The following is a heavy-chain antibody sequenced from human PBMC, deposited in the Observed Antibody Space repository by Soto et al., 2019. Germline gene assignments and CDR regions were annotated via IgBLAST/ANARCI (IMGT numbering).Heavy chain of an antibody. CDR3: ARGGRDILTGYYRYDY. CDR2: INPNSGGT. V-gene: IGHV1-2*04. J-gene: IGHJ4*02. CDR1: GYTFTGYY. Sequence: ASVKVSCKASGYTFTGYYMHWVRQAPGQGLEWMGWINPNSGGTNYAQKFQGWVTMTRDTSISTAYMELSRLRSDDTAVYYCARGGRDILTGYYRYDYWGQGTLVTVSS. D-gene: IGHD3-9*01.